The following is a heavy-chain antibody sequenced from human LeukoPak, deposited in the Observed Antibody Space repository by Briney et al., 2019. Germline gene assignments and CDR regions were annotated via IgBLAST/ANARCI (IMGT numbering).Heavy chain of an antibody. J-gene: IGHJ4*02. CDR2: INHSGST. CDR1: GGSFSGYY. D-gene: IGHD3-22*01. Sequence: SETLSLTCAVYGGSFSGYYWSWIRQPPGKGLEWIGEINHSGSTNYNPSLKSRVTISVDTSKNHFSLKLSSVTAAVTAVYYCARRVHYYDTSGYSYYFDYWGQGTLVTVSS. CDR3: ARRVHYYDTSGYSYYFDY. V-gene: IGHV4-34*01.